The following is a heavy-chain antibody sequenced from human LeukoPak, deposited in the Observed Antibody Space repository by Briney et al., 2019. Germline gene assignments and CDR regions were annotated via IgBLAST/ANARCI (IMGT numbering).Heavy chain of an antibody. CDR1: GFTFSSYE. CDR2: ISSSGSTI. D-gene: IGHD3-9*01. CDR3: ARDRYIASYYYYYGMDV. J-gene: IGHJ6*02. Sequence: PGGSLRLSCAASGFTFSSYEMNWVRQAPGKGLEWVSYISSSGSTIYYADPVKGRFTISRDNAKNSLYLQMNSLRAEDTAVYYCARDRYIASYYYYYGMDVWGQGTTVTVSS. V-gene: IGHV3-48*03.